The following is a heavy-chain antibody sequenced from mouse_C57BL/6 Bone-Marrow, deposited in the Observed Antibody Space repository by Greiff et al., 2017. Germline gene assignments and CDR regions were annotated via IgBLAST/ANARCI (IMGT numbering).Heavy chain of an antibody. Sequence: VKLMESGPELVKPGASVKISCKASGYTFTSYWTHWVKQRPGQGLEWIGRIHPSDSDTTYNPKFKGKATLTVDKSSSTAYMQLSSLTSVDSSVYYCAISKRDWFAYWGQGTLVTVSA. CDR3: AISKRDWFAY. V-gene: IGHV1-74*01. CDR2: IHPSDSDT. CDR1: GYTFTSYW. J-gene: IGHJ3*01.